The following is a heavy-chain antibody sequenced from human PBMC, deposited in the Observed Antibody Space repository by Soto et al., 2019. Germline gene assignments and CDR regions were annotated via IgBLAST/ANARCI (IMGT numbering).Heavy chain of an antibody. V-gene: IGHV3-21*01. CDR2: ISSSSSYI. Sequence: EVQLVESGGGLVKPGGSLRLSCAASGFTFSSYSMNWVRQAPGKGLEWVSSISSSSSYIYYADSVKGRFTISRDNAKNSLYLQMNSLRAEDTAVYYCARDVEPPSFGELYSSNWFDPWGQGNLVTVSS. J-gene: IGHJ5*02. CDR3: ARDVEPPSFGELYSSNWFDP. D-gene: IGHD3-10*01. CDR1: GFTFSSYS.